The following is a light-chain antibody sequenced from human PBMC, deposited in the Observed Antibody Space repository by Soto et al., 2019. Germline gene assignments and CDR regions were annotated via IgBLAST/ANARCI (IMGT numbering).Light chain of an antibody. J-gene: IGKJ2*01. V-gene: IGKV3-11*01. CDR1: QSASSY. Sequence: EIVLTQSPATLSLSPGERATLSCRASQSASSYLAWSQQKPGQAPRLSIYDASHRATGIPARFSGSGSGTDVPLTISRLEPEDFAVYYCQQRSNWPQYTFGQGTKLEIK. CDR2: DAS. CDR3: QQRSNWPQYT.